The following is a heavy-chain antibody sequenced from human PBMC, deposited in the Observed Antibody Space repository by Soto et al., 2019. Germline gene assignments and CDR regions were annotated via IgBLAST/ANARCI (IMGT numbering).Heavy chain of an antibody. CDR1: GFTFSNYS. D-gene: IGHD6-19*01. V-gene: IGHV3-21*01. CDR3: ARGLSSGWFDY. CDR2: ISSTSKYI. Sequence: EVQLVESGGGLVKPGGSLRVSCAASGFTFSNYSMNWVRQAPGKGLEWVSSISSTSKYIYYADSVKGRFTISRDNAKKSLYLQMNSLRAEDTAVYYCARGLSSGWFDYCGQGTLVTV. J-gene: IGHJ5*01.